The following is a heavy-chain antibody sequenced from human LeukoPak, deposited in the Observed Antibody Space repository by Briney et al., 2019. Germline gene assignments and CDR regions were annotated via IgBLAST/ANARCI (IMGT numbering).Heavy chain of an antibody. CDR1: GYTLTELS. D-gene: IGHD6-19*01. CDR3: ATGDGIAVAGLFDY. J-gene: IGHJ4*02. V-gene: IGHV1-24*01. CDR2: FDPEDGET. Sequence: ASVKVSCXVSGYTLTELSMHWVRQAPGKGLEWMGGFDPEDGETIYAQTFQGRVTMTEDTSTDTAYMELSSLRSEDTAVYYCATGDGIAVAGLFDYWGQGTLVTVSS.